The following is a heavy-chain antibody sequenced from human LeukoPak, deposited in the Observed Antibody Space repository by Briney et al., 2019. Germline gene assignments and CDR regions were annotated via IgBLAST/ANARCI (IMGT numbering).Heavy chain of an antibody. V-gene: IGHV3-7*01. CDR1: GFTFSSYW. CDR3: ARDMRNFWSGGMDV. Sequence: GGSLRLSCAASGFTFSSYWMSWVRQAPGKGLEGVADIKEDGSEKYYVDSVKGRFTISRDNAKISLYLQMNSLRAEDTAVYYCARDMRNFWSGGMDVWGKGTTVTVSS. J-gene: IGHJ6*04. CDR2: IKEDGSEK. D-gene: IGHD3-3*01.